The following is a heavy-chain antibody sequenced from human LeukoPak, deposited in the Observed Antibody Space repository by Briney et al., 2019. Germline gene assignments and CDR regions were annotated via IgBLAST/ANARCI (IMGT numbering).Heavy chain of an antibody. Sequence: GGSLRLSCAASGFTFSTYWMSWVRQAPGKGLEWVANIRQDGSDKYYVDSVKGRFTISRDNAKNSLYLQMNSLRAEDTAVYYCAKDRRVTVAGSTLLFDYWGQGTLVTVSS. CDR2: IRQDGSDK. V-gene: IGHV3-7*01. D-gene: IGHD6-19*01. CDR1: GFTFSTYW. J-gene: IGHJ4*02. CDR3: AKDRRVTVAGSTLLFDY.